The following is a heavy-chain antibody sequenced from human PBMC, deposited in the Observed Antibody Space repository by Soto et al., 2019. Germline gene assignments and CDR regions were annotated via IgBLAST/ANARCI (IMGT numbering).Heavy chain of an antibody. CDR1: GGSISSYY. Sequence: ETLSLTCTVSGGSISSYYWSWIRQPPGKGLEWIGYIYYSGSTNYNPSLKSRVTISVDTSKNQFSLKLCSVTAADTAVYYWARASGVMGYASDYWGQGTLVTFSS. CDR2: IYYSGST. J-gene: IGHJ4*02. CDR3: ARASGVMGYASDY. V-gene: IGHV4-59*01. D-gene: IGHD2-8*01.